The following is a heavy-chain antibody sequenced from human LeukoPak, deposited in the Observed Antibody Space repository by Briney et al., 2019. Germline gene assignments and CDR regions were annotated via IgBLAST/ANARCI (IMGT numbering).Heavy chain of an antibody. Sequence: GGSLRLSCAASGFNFSSHGMHWVRQAPGKGLEWVAVISYDGSNKYYADSVKGRFTISRDNSKNTLYLQMNSLRAEDTAVYYCAKDSTTVTTSMGEAFDIWGQGTMVTVSS. J-gene: IGHJ3*02. CDR3: AKDSTTVTTSMGEAFDI. CDR1: GFNFSSHG. D-gene: IGHD4-17*01. CDR2: ISYDGSNK. V-gene: IGHV3-30*18.